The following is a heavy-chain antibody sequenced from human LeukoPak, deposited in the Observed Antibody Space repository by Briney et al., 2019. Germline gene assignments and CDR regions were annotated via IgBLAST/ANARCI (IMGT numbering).Heavy chain of an antibody. CDR1: GGSMSSYY. Sequence: SETLSLTCTVSGGSMSSYYWSWIRQPPGKGLEYIGYIYYTGSTYYNPSLKSRVTISVDTSKRQFSLRLSSVSAADTAVYYCARDATAGNFDYWGQGTLVTVSP. D-gene: IGHD6-13*01. CDR2: IYYTGST. V-gene: IGHV4-59*12. CDR3: ARDATAGNFDY. J-gene: IGHJ4*02.